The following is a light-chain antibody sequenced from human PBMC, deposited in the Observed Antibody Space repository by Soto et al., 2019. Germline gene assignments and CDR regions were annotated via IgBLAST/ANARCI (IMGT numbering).Light chain of an antibody. J-gene: IGKJ1*01. Sequence: EIVMTQSPATLSLSPGERATLSCRASQSVSSSYLSWYQRKPGQAPRLLIYGASTRATGIPARFSGSGSGIDFTLTISSLQPEDFAVYYCQQDYNLPWTFGQGTKVDIK. CDR3: QQDYNLPWT. CDR2: GAS. CDR1: QSVSSSY. V-gene: IGKV3D-7*01.